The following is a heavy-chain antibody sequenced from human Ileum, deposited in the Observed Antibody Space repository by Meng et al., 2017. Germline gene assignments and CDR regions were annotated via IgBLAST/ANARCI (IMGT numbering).Heavy chain of an antibody. J-gene: IGHJ4*02. D-gene: IGHD1-14*01. V-gene: IGHV4-4*02. CDR1: GDSIRNGNW. CDR3: ARVSYNKGSPKFDS. Sequence: EHLQESGPRSLSPSETLSLRCAVSGDSIRNGNWWSWVRQPPGKGLEWIGEIYESGTHNYNPSLKSRVTISVDKSKNEFSLKLSSVTAADTALYYCARVSYNKGSPKFDSWGQGTLVTVSS. CDR2: IYESGTH.